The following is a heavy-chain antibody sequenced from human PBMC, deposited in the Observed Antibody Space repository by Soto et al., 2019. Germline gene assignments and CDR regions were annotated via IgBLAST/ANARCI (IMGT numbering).Heavy chain of an antibody. CDR2: ISSSSSYI. Sequence: PGGSLRLSCAASGFTFSSYSMNWVRQAPGKGLEWVSSISSSSSYIYYADSVKGRFTISRDNAKNSLYLQMNSLRAEDTAVYYCARGGELPHDAFDIWGQGTMVTVSS. CDR3: ARGGELPHDAFDI. D-gene: IGHD1-26*01. V-gene: IGHV3-21*01. J-gene: IGHJ3*02. CDR1: GFTFSSYS.